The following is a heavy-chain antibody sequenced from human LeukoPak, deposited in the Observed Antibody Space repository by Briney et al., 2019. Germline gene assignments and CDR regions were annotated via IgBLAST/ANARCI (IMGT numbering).Heavy chain of an antibody. J-gene: IGHJ5*02. V-gene: IGHV1-2*02. D-gene: IGHD3-22*01. CDR2: INPNSGGT. Sequence: ASVKVSCKASGYTFTGYYMHWVRQAPGQGREWMGWINPNSGGTNYAQKFQGRVTMTRDTSISTAYMELSRLRSDDTAVYYCARDLDGSSGYYYSAWGQGTLVTVSS. CDR1: GYTFTGYY. CDR3: ARDLDGSSGYYYSA.